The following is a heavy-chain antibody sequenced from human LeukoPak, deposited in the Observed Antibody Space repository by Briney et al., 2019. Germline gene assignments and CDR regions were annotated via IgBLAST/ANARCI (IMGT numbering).Heavy chain of an antibody. CDR2: IIPIFGTA. CDR1: GGTFSSYA. D-gene: IGHD6-19*01. V-gene: IGHV1-69*13. CDR3: ARQYSSGWYFPN. Sequence: ASVEVSCKASGGTFSSYAISWVRQAPGQGLEWMGGIIPIFGTANYAQKFQGRATITADESTSTAYMELSSLRSEDTAVYYCARQYSSGWYFPNWGQGTLVTVSS. J-gene: IGHJ4*02.